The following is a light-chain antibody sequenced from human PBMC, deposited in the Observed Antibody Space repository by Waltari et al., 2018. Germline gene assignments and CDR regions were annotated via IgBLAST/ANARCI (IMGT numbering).Light chain of an antibody. CDR3: SSYTTTSPVI. J-gene: IGLJ2*01. V-gene: IGLV2-14*03. CDR2: DVD. CDR1: SRDIGRYTY. Sequence: QSALTQPASASGSLGQPITISCSGTSRDIGRYTYFSWYQQPPGKAPKLIIYDVDHRPSGVSHRFSGSKSGNTASLTISGLRAEDEADYHCSSYTTTSPVIFGGGTKVTVL.